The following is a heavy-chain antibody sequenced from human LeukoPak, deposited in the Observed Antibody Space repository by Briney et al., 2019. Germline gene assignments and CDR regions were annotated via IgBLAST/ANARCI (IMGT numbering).Heavy chain of an antibody. CDR3: ARVGIAALTRDGAFDI. J-gene: IGHJ3*02. CDR1: GVTFSSYA. Sequence: SVKVSCKASGVTFSSYAISWVRQAPGQGLEWMGRIIPILGIANYAQKFQGRVTITADKSTSTAYMELSSLRSEDTAVYYCARVGIAALTRDGAFDIWGQGTMVTVSS. V-gene: IGHV1-69*04. D-gene: IGHD6-13*01. CDR2: IIPILGIA.